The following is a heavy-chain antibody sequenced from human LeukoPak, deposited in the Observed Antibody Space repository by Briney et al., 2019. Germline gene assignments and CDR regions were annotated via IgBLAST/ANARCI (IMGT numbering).Heavy chain of an antibody. CDR2: INKDGSDK. CDR1: DFTFSSYW. D-gene: IGHD1-1*01. V-gene: IGHV3-7*01. CDR3: ARVGYNWDDDGVDY. Sequence: GGALRLSCGASDFTFSSYWRSWVRQAPGKGLEWVANINKDGSDKRYVDSVRGRFTISRDTAKNSLSLHMGSLRAEDTAVYYCARVGYNWDDDGVDYWGQGTLVTVSS. J-gene: IGHJ4*02.